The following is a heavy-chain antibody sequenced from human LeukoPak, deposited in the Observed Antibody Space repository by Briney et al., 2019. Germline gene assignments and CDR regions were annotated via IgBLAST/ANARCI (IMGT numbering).Heavy chain of an antibody. Sequence: GGSLRPSCAASGFTFSSYAMGWVRQAPGKGLEWVSAISGSGGSTYYADSVKGRFTISRDNSKNTLYLQMNSLRAEDTAVYYCAKDRHYYDSSGQFDYWGQGTLVTVSS. D-gene: IGHD3-22*01. CDR2: ISGSGGST. CDR1: GFTFSSYA. CDR3: AKDRHYYDSSGQFDY. V-gene: IGHV3-23*01. J-gene: IGHJ4*02.